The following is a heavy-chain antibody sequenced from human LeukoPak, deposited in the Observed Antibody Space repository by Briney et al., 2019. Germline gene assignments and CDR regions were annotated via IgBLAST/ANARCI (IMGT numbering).Heavy chain of an antibody. CDR1: GVTFSSYG. Sequence: PGGSLRLSCSASGVTFSSYGMHWGRKAPAKGLELVAFMRYDGSNKYSTDSVKCRFTISRDNSKNTLYLQMNRLTAEDTAVYYCAKDSSGWSHHPHMDVWGKGTTVTIYS. V-gene: IGHV3-30*02. D-gene: IGHD6-19*01. CDR2: MRYDGSNK. CDR3: AKDSSGWSHHPHMDV. J-gene: IGHJ6*03.